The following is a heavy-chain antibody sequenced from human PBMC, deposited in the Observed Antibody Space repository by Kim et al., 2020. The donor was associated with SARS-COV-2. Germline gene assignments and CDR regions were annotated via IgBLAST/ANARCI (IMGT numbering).Heavy chain of an antibody. CDR3: ARDNPLYYDTSSYTPPFDY. V-gene: IGHV3-21*01. Sequence: GGSLRLSCAASGFTFSSYSMNWVRQTPGRGLEWVSSISGSSTYIYYADSLKGRFTISRDNAENSLFLQMNSLRAEDTAVYYCARDNPLYYDTSSYTPPFDYGGQGILVTVSS. D-gene: IGHD3-22*01. J-gene: IGHJ4*02. CDR2: ISGSSTYI. CDR1: GFTFSSYS.